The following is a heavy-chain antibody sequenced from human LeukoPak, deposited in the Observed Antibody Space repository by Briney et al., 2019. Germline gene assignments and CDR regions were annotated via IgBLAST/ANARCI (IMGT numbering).Heavy chain of an antibody. Sequence: GGSLRLSCVASGFIFSNYWMSWIRQAPGKGLEWLAIIKQDGSEKYYVDSVKGRFTISRDNARNTVYLQMGSLRGEDTAVYYCAKDRGEGSSGWFDYWGQGTLVTVSS. CDR1: GFIFSNYW. J-gene: IGHJ4*02. V-gene: IGHV3-7*01. CDR2: IKQDGSEK. D-gene: IGHD6-19*01. CDR3: AKDRGEGSSGWFDY.